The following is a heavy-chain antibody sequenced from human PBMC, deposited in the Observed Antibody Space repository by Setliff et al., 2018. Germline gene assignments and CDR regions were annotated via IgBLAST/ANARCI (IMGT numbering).Heavy chain of an antibody. Sequence: ASVKVSCKVSGYRLIEVSMHWVRQAPGKGLEWMGGFDPEDEETIYAQKFQGRVTMTEDTSTSTAYMELRSLRSDDTAVYYCARTSIVGATISHYWGQGTLVTVSS. J-gene: IGHJ4*02. D-gene: IGHD1-26*01. V-gene: IGHV1-24*01. CDR3: ARTSIVGATISHY. CDR1: GYRLIEVS. CDR2: FDPEDEET.